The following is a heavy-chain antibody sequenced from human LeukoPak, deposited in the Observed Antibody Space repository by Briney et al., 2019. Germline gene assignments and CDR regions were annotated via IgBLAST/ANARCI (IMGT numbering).Heavy chain of an antibody. Sequence: GGSLRLSCVASGFIFGSYGMHWVRQAPDKGLEWVAFTPYHGVSRYYAESVKGRFTISRDNSKNTLYLQMNSLKIEDTAVYHCAKDRHGDYASDYWGQGTLVIVSS. CDR3: AKDRHGDYASDY. CDR1: GFIFGSYG. J-gene: IGHJ4*02. D-gene: IGHD4-17*01. V-gene: IGHV3-30*02. CDR2: TPYHGVSR.